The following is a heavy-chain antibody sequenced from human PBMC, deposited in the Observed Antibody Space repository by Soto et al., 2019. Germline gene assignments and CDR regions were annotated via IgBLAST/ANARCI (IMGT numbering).Heavy chain of an antibody. V-gene: IGHV3-74*01. CDR1: GFTFSSYW. CDR2: INSDGSRT. J-gene: IGHJ4*02. Sequence: GGSLRLSCAASGFTFSSYWMHWVRQAPGKGLVWVSRINSDGSRTTYADSVKGRFTISRDNAKNMLHLQMNSLRADDTAVYYCARALTYYYDIDYWGQGTLVTVSS. CDR3: ARALTYYYDIDY. D-gene: IGHD3-22*01.